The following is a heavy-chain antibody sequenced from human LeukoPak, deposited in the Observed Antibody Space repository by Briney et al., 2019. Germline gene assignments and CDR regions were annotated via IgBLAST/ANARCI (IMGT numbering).Heavy chain of an antibody. D-gene: IGHD6-13*01. V-gene: IGHV3-30*03. J-gene: IGHJ4*02. CDR3: ARANYLGSCFDY. Sequence: GRSLRLSCAASGFTFSSYGMHWVRQAPGKGLEWVAVISYDGSNKYYADSVKGRFTISRDNSKNTLYLQMNSLRAEDTAVYYCARANYLGSCFDYWGQGTLVTVSS. CDR1: GFTFSSYG. CDR2: ISYDGSNK.